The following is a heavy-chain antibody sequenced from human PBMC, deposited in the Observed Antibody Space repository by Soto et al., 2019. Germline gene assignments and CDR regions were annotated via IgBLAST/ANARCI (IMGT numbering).Heavy chain of an antibody. V-gene: IGHV4-39*01. Sequence: QLQLQESGPGLVKPSETLSLTCTVSGGSISSSSYYWGWIRQPPGKGLEWIGSIYYSGSTYYNPSLKSRVTISVDTSKNQFSLKLSSVTAADTAVYYCARKSMITFGGVIASGAFDIWGKGTMVTVSS. J-gene: IGHJ3*02. CDR1: GGSISSSSYY. CDR2: IYYSGST. D-gene: IGHD3-16*02. CDR3: ARKSMITFGGVIASGAFDI.